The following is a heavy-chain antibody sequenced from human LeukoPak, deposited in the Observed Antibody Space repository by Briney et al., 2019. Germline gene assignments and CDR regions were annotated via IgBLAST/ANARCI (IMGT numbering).Heavy chain of an antibody. D-gene: IGHD1-26*01. CDR1: GYTFTSYG. CDR3: ARDQDGGSGSYYSDY. J-gene: IGHJ4*02. Sequence: ASVKVSCKASGYTFTSYGISWVRQAPGQGLEWMGWISAYNGNTNYAQKLQGRVTMTTDTSTSTAYMELRSLRSDDTAVYYCARDQDGGSGSYYSDYWGQGTLVTVSS. V-gene: IGHV1-18*01. CDR2: ISAYNGNT.